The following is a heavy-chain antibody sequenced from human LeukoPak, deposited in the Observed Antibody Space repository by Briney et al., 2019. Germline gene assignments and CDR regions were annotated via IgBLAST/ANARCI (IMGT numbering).Heavy chain of an antibody. CDR2: VYYSGST. V-gene: IGHV4-39*01. J-gene: IGHJ4*02. CDR1: GGSISSSSYY. D-gene: IGHD3-3*01. CDR3: ARGSVLRHFNY. Sequence: SETLSLTCIVSGGSISSSSYYWGWIRQPPGKGLEWIGSVYYSGSTYYNPSLKSRVTISVDTSKNQFSLKLSSVTAADTAVYYCARGSVLRHFNYWGQGTLVTVSS.